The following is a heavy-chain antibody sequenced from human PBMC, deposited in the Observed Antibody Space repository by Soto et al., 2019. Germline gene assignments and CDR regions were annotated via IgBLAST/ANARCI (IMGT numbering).Heavy chain of an antibody. V-gene: IGHV4-59*08. CDR3: ARGQGVLGP. J-gene: IGHJ5*02. D-gene: IGHD3-16*01. CDR1: GASISSYY. CDR2: ISNSGTT. Sequence: QVQLQESGPGLVTPSETLSLTCTVSGASISSYYWGWIRQPPGKGLEWIRYISNSGTTNYNPSLTSRVTISVDTSKNHFSLNLSSVTAADTAVYYCARGQGVLGPWGQGTLVTVSS.